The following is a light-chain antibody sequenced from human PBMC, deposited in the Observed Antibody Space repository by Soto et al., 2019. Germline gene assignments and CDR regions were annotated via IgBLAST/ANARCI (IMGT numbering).Light chain of an antibody. J-gene: IGLJ1*01. V-gene: IGLV2-8*01. CDR2: EGN. CDR1: RSDVGGYNY. CDR3: SSYAGSSNV. Sequence: QSVLTSLRSAYGTPVQSVAISCSGTRSDVGGYNYVSWYQQHPSKAPKRMIYEGNKRPSGVPDRFSGTKSGNTASLTVSGLQAEDEADYYCSSYAGSSNVFGTGTKVTVL.